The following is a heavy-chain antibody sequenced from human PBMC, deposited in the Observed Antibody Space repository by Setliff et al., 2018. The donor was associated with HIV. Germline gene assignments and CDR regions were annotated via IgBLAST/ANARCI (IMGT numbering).Heavy chain of an antibody. CDR1: GYRFIDYY. CDR2: INPETGDP. Sequence: ASVKVSCKASGYRFIDYYMHWVRLAPGQGPEWVGWINPETGDPNYAQKFRGRVLMTRDTSITTAFLHVAKLTSDDTAIYYCATGIPSDLDYWGQGTLVTVSS. D-gene: IGHD2-21*01. CDR3: ATGIPSDLDY. V-gene: IGHV1-2*02. J-gene: IGHJ4*01.